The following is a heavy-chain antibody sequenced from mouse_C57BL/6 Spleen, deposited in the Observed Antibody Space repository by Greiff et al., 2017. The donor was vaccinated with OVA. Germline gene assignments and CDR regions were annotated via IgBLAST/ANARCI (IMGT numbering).Heavy chain of an antibody. V-gene: IGHV1-42*01. CDR3: SSLGQNFDD. J-gene: IGHJ2*01. Sequence: VQLQQSGPELVKPGASVKISCKASGYSFTGYYMNWVKQSPEKSLEWIGEINPSTGGTNYNQKFKAQATLTVDKSSSTAYMQLKSLTSEDSAVYYCSSLGQNFDDWGQGTTLTVSS. D-gene: IGHD3-3*01. CDR2: INPSTGGT. CDR1: GYSFTGYY.